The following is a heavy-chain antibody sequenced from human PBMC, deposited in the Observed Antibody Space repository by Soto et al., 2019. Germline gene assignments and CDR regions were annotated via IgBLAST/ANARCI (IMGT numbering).Heavy chain of an antibody. V-gene: IGHV1-69*06. CDR1: GGSFSTLG. Sequence: SVKVSCKASGGSFSTLGINWIRQAPGQGLEWMGGIIPLFGKARYAETSQGRVTITADTSTGTAYMEVSSLRSDDTAVFYCATAHNSGWYFFDYWGPGTLVTVSS. CDR2: IIPLFGKA. CDR3: ATAHNSGWYFFDY. D-gene: IGHD6-19*01. J-gene: IGHJ4*02.